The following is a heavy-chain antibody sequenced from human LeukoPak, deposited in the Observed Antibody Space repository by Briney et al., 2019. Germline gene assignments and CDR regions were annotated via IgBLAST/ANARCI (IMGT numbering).Heavy chain of an antibody. CDR2: INHSGST. CDR3: ARGXKXDYVWGSXRSXXFXY. D-gene: IGHD3-16*02. J-gene: IGHJ4*02. V-gene: IGHV4-30-2*01. Sequence: SQTLSLTCTVSGGSISSGGYYWSWIRQPPGKGLEWIGEINHSGSTNYNPPLKSRVTISLDTSKNQFSLKLSSVTAADTAVYYCARGXKXDYVWGSXRSXXFXYWGQGTL. CDR1: GGSISSGGYY.